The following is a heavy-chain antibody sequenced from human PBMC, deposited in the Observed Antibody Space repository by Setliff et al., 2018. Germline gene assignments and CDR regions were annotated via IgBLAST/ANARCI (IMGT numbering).Heavy chain of an antibody. J-gene: IGHJ6*03. CDR2: TIPIFGTT. V-gene: IGHV1-69*05. Sequence: SVKVSCKASGGTFSSYGISWVRQAPGQGLEWMGGTIPIFGTTDYAQKFRGRATIITDESTSTAFMQLSSLRSEDTAVYYCVREGVDSRSSTDYRYYMDVWGKGTTVTVSS. CDR3: VREGVDSRSSTDYRYYMDV. D-gene: IGHD3-22*01. CDR1: GGTFSSYG.